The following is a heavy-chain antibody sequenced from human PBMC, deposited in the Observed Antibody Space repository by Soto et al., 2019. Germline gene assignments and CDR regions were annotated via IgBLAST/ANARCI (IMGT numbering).Heavy chain of an antibody. V-gene: IGHV4-34*01. J-gene: IGHJ6*02. D-gene: IGHD6-13*01. Sequence: SETLSLTCAVYGGSFSGYYWSWIRQPPGKGLEWIGEINHSGSTNYNPSLKSRVTISVDTSKNQFSLKLSSVTAADTAVYYCAISGYSSSSYYGMDVWGQGTTVPVSS. CDR3: AISGYSSSSYYGMDV. CDR1: GGSFSGYY. CDR2: INHSGST.